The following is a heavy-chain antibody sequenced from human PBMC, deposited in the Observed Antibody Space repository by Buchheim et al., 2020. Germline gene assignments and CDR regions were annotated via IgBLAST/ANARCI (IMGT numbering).Heavy chain of an antibody. J-gene: IGHJ4*02. Sequence: QVQLQESGPGLLKPSETLSLTCAVYGGSFSGYYWSWIRQPPGKGLEWIGEINHSGSTNYNPSLKSRVTISVDTSKNQFSLKLSSVTAADTAVYYCARLLYSYGFSYWGQGTL. V-gene: IGHV4-34*01. CDR2: INHSGST. CDR3: ARLLYSYGFSY. CDR1: GGSFSGYY. D-gene: IGHD5-18*01.